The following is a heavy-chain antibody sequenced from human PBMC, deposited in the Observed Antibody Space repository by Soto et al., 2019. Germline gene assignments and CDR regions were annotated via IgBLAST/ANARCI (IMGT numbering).Heavy chain of an antibody. J-gene: IGHJ6*02. D-gene: IGHD6-19*01. Sequence: ASVKVSCKASKVAFSKFIVSWVRQAPGLGLEWVGGITPIFGTANYEQKFQGRVTITADEATSTSYMEVNNLRSEDTAVYYCAKVRYSSPMGYYYGMDVWGQGTTVTVSS. CDR2: ITPIFGTA. CDR3: AKVRYSSPMGYYYGMDV. V-gene: IGHV1-69*13. CDR1: KVAFSKFI.